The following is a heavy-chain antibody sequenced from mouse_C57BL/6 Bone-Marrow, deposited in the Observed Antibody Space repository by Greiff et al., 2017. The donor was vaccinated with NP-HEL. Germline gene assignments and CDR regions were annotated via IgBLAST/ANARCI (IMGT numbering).Heavy chain of an antibody. CDR1: GFSFNTYA. Sequence: EVKLVESGGGLVQPKGSLKLSCAASGFSFNTYAMNWVRQAPGKGLEWVARIRSKSNNYATYYADSVKDRFTISRDDSESMLYLQMNNLKTEDTAMYYCVRQRDFPRYWYFDVWGTGTTVTVSS. J-gene: IGHJ1*03. V-gene: IGHV10-1*01. CDR2: IRSKSNNYAT. CDR3: VRQRDFPRYWYFDV.